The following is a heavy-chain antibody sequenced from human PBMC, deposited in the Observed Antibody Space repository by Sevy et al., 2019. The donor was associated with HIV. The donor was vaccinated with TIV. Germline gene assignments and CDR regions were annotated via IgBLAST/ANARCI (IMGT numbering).Heavy chain of an antibody. D-gene: IGHD3-22*01. CDR3: ARRYFYDSRGSTVFDY. V-gene: IGHV4-59*13. CDR2: IYYSGST. Sequence: SETLSLTCTVSGVSISSFYWSWIRQPPGKGLEWIGYIYYSGSTNYNPSLKSRVTISVDTSKNQFSLKLSSVTAADTAVYYCARRYFYDSRGSTVFDYWGQGTLVTVSS. CDR1: GVSISSFY. J-gene: IGHJ4*02.